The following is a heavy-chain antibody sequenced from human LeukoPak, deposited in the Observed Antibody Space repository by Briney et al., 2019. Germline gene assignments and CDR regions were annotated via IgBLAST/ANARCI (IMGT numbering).Heavy chain of an antibody. CDR1: GGSISSGDYY. D-gene: IGHD6-6*01. J-gene: IGHJ6*03. CDR2: IYYSGST. Sequence: SQTLSLTCTVSGGSISSGDYYWCWIRQPPGKGLEWIGYIYYSGSTYYNPSLRSRVTISVDTSKNQFSLKLSSVTAADTAVYYCARPAARRYYYYMDVWGKGTTVTVSS. V-gene: IGHV4-30-4*01. CDR3: ARPAARRYYYYMDV.